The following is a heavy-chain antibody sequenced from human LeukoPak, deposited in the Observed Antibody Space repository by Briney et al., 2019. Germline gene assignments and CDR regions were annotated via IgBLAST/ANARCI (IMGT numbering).Heavy chain of an antibody. D-gene: IGHD3-10*01. CDR3: AKGISGSPTRPFDY. Sequence: GGSLRLSCAASGFTFSSYGMSWVRQAPGKGLEWVSAISGSGGSTYYADSVKGRFTISRDNSKNTLYLQMNSLRAEDTAVYYCAKGISGSPTRPFDYWGQGTLVTVSS. V-gene: IGHV3-23*01. J-gene: IGHJ4*02. CDR2: ISGSGGST. CDR1: GFTFSSYG.